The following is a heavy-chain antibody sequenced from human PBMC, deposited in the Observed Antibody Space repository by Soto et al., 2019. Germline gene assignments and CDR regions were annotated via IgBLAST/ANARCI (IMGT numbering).Heavy chain of an antibody. D-gene: IGHD3-10*01. CDR3: AKYRADDFDI. CDR1: GFTFSSYG. CDR2: ISYDGSNK. Sequence: GGSLRLSCAASGFTFSSYGMHWVRQAPGKGLEWVAVISYDGSNKYYADSVKGRFTISRENSKNTLYLQMNRLRAEDTAVYYCAKYRADDFDIWGQGTMVTVSS. V-gene: IGHV3-30*18. J-gene: IGHJ3*02.